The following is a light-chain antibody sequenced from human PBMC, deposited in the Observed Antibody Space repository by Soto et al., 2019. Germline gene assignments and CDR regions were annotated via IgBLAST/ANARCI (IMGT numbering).Light chain of an antibody. CDR1: QSINSW. V-gene: IGKV1-5*03. Sequence: DIQMTQSPSTLSASVGDRVTITCRASQSINSWLAWYQQKPGKAPKLLIHRASSLQSGVPSRFSVSGSGTDFTLTISSLHPDDFAAYYCQQYEVYPITFGQGTRLEIK. CDR3: QQYEVYPIT. CDR2: RAS. J-gene: IGKJ5*01.